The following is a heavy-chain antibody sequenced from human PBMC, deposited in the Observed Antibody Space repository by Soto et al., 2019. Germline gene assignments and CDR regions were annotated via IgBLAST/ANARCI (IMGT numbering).Heavy chain of an antibody. D-gene: IGHD3-22*01. Sequence: QVQLQESGPGLVKPSETLSLTCTVSGGSISSYYWSWIRQPPGKGLEWIGYIYYSGSTDYNPSLKSRVTISVDTSKNQFSLKLSSVTAADTAVYYCARGRGYYYFDYWGQGTLVTVSS. V-gene: IGHV4-59*01. J-gene: IGHJ4*02. CDR1: GGSISSYY. CDR2: IYYSGST. CDR3: ARGRGYYYFDY.